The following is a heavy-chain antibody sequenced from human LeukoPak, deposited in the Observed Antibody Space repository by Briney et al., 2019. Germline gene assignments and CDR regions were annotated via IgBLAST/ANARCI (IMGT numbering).Heavy chain of an antibody. J-gene: IGHJ4*02. Sequence: GGSLRLSCAASGFTFSSYSMNWVRQAPGKGLEWVSSISSSSSYIYYADSVKGRFTISRDNAKNSLYLQMNSLRAEDTAVYYCARERGSGSYYDYWGQGTPVTVSS. CDR2: ISSSSSYI. CDR1: GFTFSSYS. V-gene: IGHV3-21*01. D-gene: IGHD3-10*01. CDR3: ARERGSGSYYDY.